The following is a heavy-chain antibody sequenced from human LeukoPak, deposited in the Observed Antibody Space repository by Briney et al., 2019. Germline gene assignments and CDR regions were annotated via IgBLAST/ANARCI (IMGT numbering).Heavy chain of an antibody. V-gene: IGHV4-30-2*01. J-gene: IGHJ3*02. D-gene: IGHD3-22*01. CDR3: ASTYDSSGYYPDAFDI. CDR1: GGSISSGGYS. CDR2: IYHSGST. Sequence: NSSETLSLTCAVSGGSISSGGYSWSWIRQPPGKGLEWIGYIYHSGSTYYNPSLKSRVTISVDRSKNQFSLKLSSVTAADTAVYYCASTYDSSGYYPDAFDIWGQGTMVTVSS.